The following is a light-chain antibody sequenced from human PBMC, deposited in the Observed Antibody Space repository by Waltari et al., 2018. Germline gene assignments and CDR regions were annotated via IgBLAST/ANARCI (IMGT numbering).Light chain of an antibody. CDR3: AAWDDRLIGWV. V-gene: IGLV1-44*01. CDR1: SPHLGRNP. J-gene: IGLJ3*02. CDR2: SNN. Sequence: QSVLTQPPSASGTPGQRVTIPCSGSSPHLGRNPFNCYHKLPGTAPKLLIYSNNQRPSGVPDRFSGSKSGTSASLAISGLQSEDEADYYCAAWDDRLIGWVFGGGTKLTVL.